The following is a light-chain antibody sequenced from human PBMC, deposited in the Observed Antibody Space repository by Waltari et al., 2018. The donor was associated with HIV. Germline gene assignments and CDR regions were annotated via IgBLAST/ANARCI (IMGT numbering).Light chain of an antibody. J-gene: IGLJ2*01. CDR1: TSNIGSHA. Sequence: QSVLSQAPSASGTPGQSVAISCSGRTSNIGSHAVTWYQQLPGTAPNLLIHTNDQRPSGVPDRFSGSKSGTSASLAISGLQSADESDYYCATWDDSLNGPVFGGGTKLTVL. V-gene: IGLV1-44*01. CDR2: TND. CDR3: ATWDDSLNGPV.